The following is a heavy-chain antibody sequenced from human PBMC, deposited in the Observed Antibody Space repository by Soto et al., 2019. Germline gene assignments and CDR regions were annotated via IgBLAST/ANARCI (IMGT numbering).Heavy chain of an antibody. D-gene: IGHD4-17*01. CDR2: IYYSGST. CDR3: ARDTVDYGGNSGLDY. V-gene: IGHV4-31*03. CDR1: GGSISSGGYY. Sequence: SETLSLTCTVSGGSISSGGYYWSWIRQHPGKGLEWIGYIYYSGSTYYNPSLKSRVTISVDTSKNQFSLKLSSVTAADTAVYYCARDTVDYGGNSGLDYWGQGTLVTVSS. J-gene: IGHJ4*02.